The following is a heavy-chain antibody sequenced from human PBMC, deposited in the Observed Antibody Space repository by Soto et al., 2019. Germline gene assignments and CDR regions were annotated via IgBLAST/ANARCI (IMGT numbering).Heavy chain of an antibody. CDR2: FDPEDGET. J-gene: IGHJ4*02. V-gene: IGHV1-24*01. CDR3: ATELRPYDFWSGYSTW. D-gene: IGHD3-3*01. CDR1: GYTLTELS. Sequence: ASVKVSCKVSGYTLTELSMHWVRQAPGKGLEWMGGFDPEDGETIYAQKFQGRVTMTEDTSTDTAYMELSSLRSEDTAVYYCATELRPYDFWSGYSTWWGQGTLVTVSS.